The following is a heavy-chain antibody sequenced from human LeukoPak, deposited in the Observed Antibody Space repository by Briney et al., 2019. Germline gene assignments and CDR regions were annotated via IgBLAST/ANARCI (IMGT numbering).Heavy chain of an antibody. CDR3: VTNFDPDVD. CDR2: ISSSSDYI. Sequence: GGSLRLSCAASGFTFNNYIMNWVRQAPGKGLEWVSSISSSSDYIYYADSVKGRFTISRDNAENSLYLQMNSLRAEDTAVYYCVTNFDPDVDWGQGTLVTVSS. V-gene: IGHV3-21*01. J-gene: IGHJ4*02. CDR1: GFTFNNYI. D-gene: IGHD3-9*01.